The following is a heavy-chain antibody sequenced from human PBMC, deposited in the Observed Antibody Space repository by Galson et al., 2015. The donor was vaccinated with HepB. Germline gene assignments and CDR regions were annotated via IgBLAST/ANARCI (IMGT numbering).Heavy chain of an antibody. J-gene: IGHJ2*01. Sequence: SLRLSCAASGFTFTTYLMTWVRQAPGKGLEGVANIKQDGSGENYVDSVKGRFTISRDNAKNTLYLQMNSLRAEDTAVYYCAKEIRDSSGMYRYFDLWGRGALVTVSS. CDR2: IKQDGSGE. CDR1: GFTFTTYL. D-gene: IGHD3-22*01. V-gene: IGHV3-7*03. CDR3: AKEIRDSSGMYRYFDL.